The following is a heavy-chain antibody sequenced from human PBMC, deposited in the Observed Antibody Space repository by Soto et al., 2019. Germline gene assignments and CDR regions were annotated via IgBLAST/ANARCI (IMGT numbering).Heavy chain of an antibody. D-gene: IGHD6-19*01. CDR1: GGYINNYH. V-gene: IGHV4-59*01. J-gene: IGHJ4*02. Sequence: PSETLSLTWTVSGGYINNYHCIWIRQPPGKGLEWIGYIFYSGDTNSSPSLKSRVTISVDTSKNQFSLKLSSVTTADTAVYYCARLSNYGNGWSTFDYWGRGTLVTVSS. CDR3: ARLSNYGNGWSTFDY. CDR2: IFYSGDT.